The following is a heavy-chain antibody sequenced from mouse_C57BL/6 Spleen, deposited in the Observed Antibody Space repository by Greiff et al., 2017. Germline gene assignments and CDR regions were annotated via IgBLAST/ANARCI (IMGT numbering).Heavy chain of an antibody. V-gene: IGHV1-81*01. CDR3: ARGGDYDYAWFAY. Sequence: QVQLKQSGAELARPGASVKLSCKASGYTFTSYGISWVKQRTGQGLEWIGEIYPRSGNTYYNEKFKGKATLTADKSSSTAYMELRSLTSEDSAVYFCARGGDYDYAWFAYWGQGTLVTVSA. D-gene: IGHD2-4*01. J-gene: IGHJ3*01. CDR2: IYPRSGNT. CDR1: GYTFTSYG.